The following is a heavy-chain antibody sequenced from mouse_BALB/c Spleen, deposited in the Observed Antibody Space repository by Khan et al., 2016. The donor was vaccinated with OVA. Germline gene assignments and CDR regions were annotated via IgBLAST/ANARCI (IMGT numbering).Heavy chain of an antibody. J-gene: IGHJ3*01. Sequence: VQLKQSGPSLVKPSQTLSLTCSVTGDSITSGYWNWIRKFPGSKLEYMGYIIYTGYTYYNPSLQSRISITRHTSKNQYYLQLNSVSDEDTATYYCARSTYRYAFVYWGQGTLVTVSA. D-gene: IGHD2-14*01. CDR3: ARSTYRYAFVY. CDR2: IIYTGYT. V-gene: IGHV3-8*02. CDR1: GDSITSGY.